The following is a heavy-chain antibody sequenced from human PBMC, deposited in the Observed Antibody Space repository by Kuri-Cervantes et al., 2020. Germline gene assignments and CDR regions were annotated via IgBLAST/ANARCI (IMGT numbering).Heavy chain of an antibody. V-gene: IGHV1-3*02. CDR3: ARDLWISGSGSYYKYY. J-gene: IGHJ4*02. CDR2: SNAGNGNT. D-gene: IGHD3-10*01. CDR1: GYTFTGYY. Sequence: ASVKVSCKASGYTFTGYYMHWVRQAPGQGLEWMGWSNAGNGNTKYSQEFQCRVTITRDTSASTAYMELSSLRSEDMAVYYCARDLWISGSGSYYKYYWGQGTLVTVSS.